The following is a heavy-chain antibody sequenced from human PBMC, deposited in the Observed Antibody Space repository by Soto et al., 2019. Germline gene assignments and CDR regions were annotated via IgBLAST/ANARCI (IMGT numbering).Heavy chain of an antibody. D-gene: IGHD2-2*01. V-gene: IGHV3-30-3*01. CDR3: ARDRSSTYYYYRMDV. CDR1: GFTFSSYA. J-gene: IGHJ6*02. CDR2: ISYDGSKK. Sequence: QVQLVESGGGVVQPGRSLRLSCAASGFTFSSYAMHWVRQAPGKGLEWEAVISYDGSKKYYADSVKGRFTISRDNSKNTLYLQMNSLRAEDTAVYYCARDRSSTYYYYRMDVWGQGTTVTVSS.